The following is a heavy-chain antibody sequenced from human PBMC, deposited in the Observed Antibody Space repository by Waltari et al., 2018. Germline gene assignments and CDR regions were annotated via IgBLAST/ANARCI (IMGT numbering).Heavy chain of an antibody. CDR1: GFTFRNYA. J-gene: IGHJ3*01. CDR2: IRRNDYTGGT. CDR3: TREDDGNDSGAFDL. V-gene: IGHV3-49*04. D-gene: IGHD5-12*01. Sequence: EVQLVESGGDMVQPGRSLRLSCTGSGFTFRNYAINWVRQAPGMGIEVVGFIRRNDYTGGTSFAASVGGRFTISRDDSKRPAYLQMNALQTDDSATYYCTREDDGNDSGAFDLWGQGTLVTVSS.